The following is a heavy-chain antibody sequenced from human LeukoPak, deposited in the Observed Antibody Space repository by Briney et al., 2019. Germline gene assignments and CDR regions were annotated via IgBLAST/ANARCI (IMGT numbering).Heavy chain of an antibody. V-gene: IGHV3-7*01. Sequence: QPGGSLRLSCAASGFTFSTYWMSRVRQAPGKGLEWVANIKQDGSDKYYVDSVKGRFTISRDNAKNSLFLQMNSLRAEDTAVYYCARVRCSSNSCFPDYWGQGTLVTVSS. D-gene: IGHD2-2*01. CDR1: GFTFSTYW. CDR2: IKQDGSDK. CDR3: ARVRCSSNSCFPDY. J-gene: IGHJ4*02.